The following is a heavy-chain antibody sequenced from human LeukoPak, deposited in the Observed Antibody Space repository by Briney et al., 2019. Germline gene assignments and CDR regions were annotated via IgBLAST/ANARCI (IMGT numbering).Heavy chain of an antibody. Sequence: SVKVSCKASGGTFISYAISWVRQAPGQGLEWMGGIIPIFGTANYAQKFQGRVTITADESTSTAYMELSSLRSEDTAVYYCARDRRDCSSTSCYITASYYYYGMDVWRQGTTVTVSS. D-gene: IGHD2-2*02. J-gene: IGHJ6*02. CDR1: GGTFISYA. CDR2: IIPIFGTA. V-gene: IGHV1-69*13. CDR3: ARDRRDCSSTSCYITASYYYYGMDV.